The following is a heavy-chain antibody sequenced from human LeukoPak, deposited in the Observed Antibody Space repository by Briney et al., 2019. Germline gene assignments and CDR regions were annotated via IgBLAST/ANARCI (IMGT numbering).Heavy chain of an antibody. CDR2: IYPGDSDT. CDR1: GYSFTSYW. J-gene: IGHJ1*01. D-gene: IGHD3-3*01. CDR3: ASRTYDFWSGNYQEYFQH. Sequence: GESLKISCKGSGYSFTSYWIGWVRQMPGKGLEWMGIIYPGDSDTRYSPSFQGQVTISADKSISTAYLQWSSLKASDTAMYNCASRTYDFWSGNYQEYFQHWGQGTLVTVSS. V-gene: IGHV5-51*01.